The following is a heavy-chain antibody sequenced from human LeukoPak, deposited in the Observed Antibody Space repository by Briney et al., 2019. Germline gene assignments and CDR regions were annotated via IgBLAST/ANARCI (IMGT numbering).Heavy chain of an antibody. D-gene: IGHD4-11*01. CDR1: GGSISGGY. CDR2: VYTSGST. Sequence: SETLSLTCTVYGGSISGGYWSWIRQPPGRGLEWIGYVYTSGSTNYNPSLKSRVTISVDTSKSQFALKLSSVTAADTAVYYCAKSYFDYSTYYSYYFNLWGQGALVTVSS. CDR3: AKSYFDYSTYYSYYFNL. V-gene: IGHV4-4*09. J-gene: IGHJ4*02.